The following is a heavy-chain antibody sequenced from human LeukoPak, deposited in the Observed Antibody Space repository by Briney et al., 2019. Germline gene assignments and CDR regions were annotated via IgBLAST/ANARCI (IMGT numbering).Heavy chain of an antibody. D-gene: IGHD6-13*01. CDR3: ARDLDSSTWYRGFDY. J-gene: IGHJ4*02. CDR2: IRYDGRNK. V-gene: IGHV3-30*02. Sequence: PGGSLRLSCAASRFTFSSYGMHWVRQAPGKGLEWVAFIRYDGRNKYYADSVKGRFTISRDNSQNTLYLQMNSLRNEDTAVYYCARDLDSSTWYRGFDYWGQGTLVTVSS. CDR1: RFTFSSYG.